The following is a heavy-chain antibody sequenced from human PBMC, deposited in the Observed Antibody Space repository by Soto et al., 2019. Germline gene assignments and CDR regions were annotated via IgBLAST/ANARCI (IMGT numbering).Heavy chain of an antibody. CDR1: GFTFSSYW. D-gene: IGHD1-7*01. CDR2: INQDGSGK. J-gene: IGHJ4*02. V-gene: IGHV3-7*03. CDR3: AGTHNWSYYY. Sequence: GGSLRLSCAASGFTFSSYWMSWVRQAPGKGLEWLANINQDGSGKYYVDSVKGRFTISRDNAKNSLYRQKNSLRAEETAGYSRAGTHNWSYYYWGQGTLVTVAS.